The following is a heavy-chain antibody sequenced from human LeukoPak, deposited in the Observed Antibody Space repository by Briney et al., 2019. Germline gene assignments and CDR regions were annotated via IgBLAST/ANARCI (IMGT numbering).Heavy chain of an antibody. CDR2: ISGSGGST. D-gene: IGHD2-2*02. Sequence: GGSLRLSCAASGFTFSSYVMSWVRQAPGKGLEWVSGISGSGGSTYYADSVKGRITISRDNSKNTLYLQMNSLRAEDTAVYYCAKVSGYCSSTSCYTRNYYYGMDVWGQGTTVTVSS. CDR1: GFTFSSYV. CDR3: AKVSGYCSSTSCYTRNYYYGMDV. V-gene: IGHV3-23*01. J-gene: IGHJ6*02.